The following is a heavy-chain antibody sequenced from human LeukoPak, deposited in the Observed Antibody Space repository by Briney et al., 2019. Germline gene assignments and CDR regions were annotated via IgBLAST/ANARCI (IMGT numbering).Heavy chain of an antibody. V-gene: IGHV4-4*07. J-gene: IGHJ4*02. Sequence: SETLSLTCTVSGGSISSYYWSWIRQSAGKGLEWIGHIYTSGSTNSNPSLKSRVAVSVDTSKNQFPLKLSSVTAADTAVYYCARESGSRGYSYDLDYWGQGTLVTVSS. D-gene: IGHD5-18*01. CDR2: IYTSGST. CDR1: GGSISSYY. CDR3: ARESGSRGYSYDLDY.